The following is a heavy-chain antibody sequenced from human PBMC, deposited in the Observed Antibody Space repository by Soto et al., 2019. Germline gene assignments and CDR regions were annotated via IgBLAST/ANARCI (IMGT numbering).Heavy chain of an antibody. D-gene: IGHD6-13*01. J-gene: IGHJ4*02. Sequence: EVQLVESGGGLVQPGRSLRLSCAASGFTFDNYAMHWVRQAPGKGLEWVSGISWNSGSIGYADAVKGRFTISRDDAKNCLYLQMNSLRTEDTSLYYCGEEIQQLVGYYFDFWGQGTLLTVSS. CDR1: GFTFDNYA. CDR3: GEEIQQLVGYYFDF. V-gene: IGHV3-9*01. CDR2: ISWNSGSI.